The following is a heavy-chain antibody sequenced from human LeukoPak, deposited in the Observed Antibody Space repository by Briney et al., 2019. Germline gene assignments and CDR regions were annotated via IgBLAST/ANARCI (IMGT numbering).Heavy chain of an antibody. CDR3: ARDQGTYYYDSSGYYGDAFDI. D-gene: IGHD3-22*01. Sequence: GGSLRLSCAASGFTFSSYWMHWVRQAPGKGLVWVSRINSDGSSTSYADSVKGRFTISRDNSKNTLYLQMNSLRAEDTAVYYCARDQGTYYYDSSGYYGDAFDIWGQGTMVTVSS. J-gene: IGHJ3*02. V-gene: IGHV3-74*01. CDR2: INSDGSST. CDR1: GFTFSSYW.